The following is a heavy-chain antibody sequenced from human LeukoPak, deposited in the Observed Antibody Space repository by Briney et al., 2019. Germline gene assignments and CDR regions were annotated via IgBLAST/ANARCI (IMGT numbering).Heavy chain of an antibody. Sequence: ASVKVSCKPSGYTFTSYDINWVRQATPQGLEWMGWMNPNSGKTDYAQYFQGRCTITRNTSISTAYMEMSSLRSEDTAVYYCARGPSITMVRGGQWYYYMDVWGKGTTVTISS. CDR2: MNPNSGKT. D-gene: IGHD3-10*01. CDR3: ARGPSITMVRGGQWYYYMDV. V-gene: IGHV1-8*03. CDR1: GYTFTSYD. J-gene: IGHJ6*03.